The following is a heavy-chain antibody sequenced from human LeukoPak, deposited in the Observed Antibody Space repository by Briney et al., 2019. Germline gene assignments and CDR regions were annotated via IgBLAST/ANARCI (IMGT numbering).Heavy chain of an antibody. CDR1: GGSFSGYY. J-gene: IGHJ4*02. Sequence: PSETLSLTCAVYGGSFSGYYWSWIRQPPGKGLEWIGEINHSGSTNYNPSLKSRVTISVDTSKNQFSLKLSSVTAADTAVYYCARGSRYLVYYFDYWGQGTLVTVSS. CDR2: INHSGST. D-gene: IGHD3-9*01. CDR3: ARGSRYLVYYFDY. V-gene: IGHV4-34*01.